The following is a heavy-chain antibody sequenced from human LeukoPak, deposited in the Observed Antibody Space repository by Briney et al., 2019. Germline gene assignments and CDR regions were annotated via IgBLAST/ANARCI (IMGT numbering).Heavy chain of an antibody. CDR1: GFTFSSYA. J-gene: IGHJ4*02. D-gene: IGHD3-10*01. CDR2: ISYDGSNK. CDR3: AREFRGVTRYFDY. V-gene: IGHV3-30*04. Sequence: GGSLRLSCAASGFTFSSYAMHWVRQAPGKGLEWVAVISYDGSNKYYADSVKGRFTISRDNSKNTLYLQINSLRAEDTAVYYCAREFRGVTRYFDYWGQGTLVTVSS.